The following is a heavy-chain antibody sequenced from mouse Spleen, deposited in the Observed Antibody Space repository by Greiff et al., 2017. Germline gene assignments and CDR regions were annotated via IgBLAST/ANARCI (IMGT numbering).Heavy chain of an antibody. CDR1: GYSITSGYY. CDR3: ATLLRLRGPFAY. D-gene: IGHD1-2*01. V-gene: IGHV3-6*01. J-gene: IGHJ3*01. Sequence: EVKVEESGPGLVKPSQSLSLTCSVTGYSITSGYYWNWIRQFPGNKLEWMGYISYDGSNNYNPSLKNRISITRDTSKNQFFLKLNSVTTEDTATYYCATLLRLRGPFAYWGQGTLVTVSA. CDR2: ISYDGSN.